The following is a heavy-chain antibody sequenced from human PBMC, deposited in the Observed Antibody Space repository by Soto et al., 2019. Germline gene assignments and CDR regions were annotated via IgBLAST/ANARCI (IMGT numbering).Heavy chain of an antibody. V-gene: IGHV3-30-3*01. CDR3: ARGYYDFWSGYYSLYYGMDV. D-gene: IGHD3-3*01. CDR2: ISYNGSNK. J-gene: IGHJ6*02. Sequence: SLRLSCAASGFTFSSYAMHWVRQAPGKGLEWVAVISYNGSNKYYADSVKGRFTISRDNSKNTLYLQMNSLRAEDTAVYYCARGYYDFWSGYYSLYYGMDVWGQGTTVTVSS. CDR1: GFTFSSYA.